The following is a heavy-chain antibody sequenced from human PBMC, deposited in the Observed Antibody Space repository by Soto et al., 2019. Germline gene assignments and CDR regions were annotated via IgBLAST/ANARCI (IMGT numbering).Heavy chain of an antibody. CDR2: ISSSGSTI. CDR3: ARERGETWIQLWPD. J-gene: IGHJ4*02. D-gene: IGHD5-18*01. CDR1: GFTFSSYE. Sequence: EVQLVESGGGLVQPGGSLRLSCAASGFTFSSYEMNWVRQAPGKGLEWVSYISSSGSTIYYADSVKGRFTISRDNDNNSLYLQMNSLRAEDTAVYYCARERGETWIQLWPDWGQGTLVTVSS. V-gene: IGHV3-48*03.